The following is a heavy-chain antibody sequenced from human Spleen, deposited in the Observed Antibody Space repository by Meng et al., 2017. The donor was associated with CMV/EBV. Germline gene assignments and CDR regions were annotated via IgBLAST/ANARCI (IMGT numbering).Heavy chain of an antibody. J-gene: IGHJ4*02. CDR1: SYL. CDR3: ARIERRRILKYCGSDCSTTDY. V-gene: IGHV3-23*01. CDR2: ISGSGTNT. Sequence: SYLSSWVRQAPGKGLEWVSSISGSGTNTYYADSVKGRFTISRDNSKNTLYLQMNSLRADDTAVYYCARIERRRILKYCGSDCSTTDYWGQGTLVTVSS. D-gene: IGHD2-21*02.